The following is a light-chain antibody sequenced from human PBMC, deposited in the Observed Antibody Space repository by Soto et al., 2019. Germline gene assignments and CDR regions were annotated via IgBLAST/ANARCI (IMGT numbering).Light chain of an antibody. CDR1: SSNIGSNS. J-gene: IGLJ1*01. V-gene: IGLV1-44*01. CDR3: AAWDDSLNGHI. Sequence: SALTQPHSASGTPGQRVTISCSGSSSNIGSNSVHWFQQVPGTAPKPLIYSSNQRPSGVPERFSGSKSGTSASLAISGLQSEDEADYYCAAWDDSLNGHIFGTGTKVTVL. CDR2: SSN.